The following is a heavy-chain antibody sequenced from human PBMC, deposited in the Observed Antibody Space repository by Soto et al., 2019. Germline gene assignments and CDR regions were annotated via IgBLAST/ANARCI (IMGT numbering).Heavy chain of an antibody. CDR1: GFTFSSYG. V-gene: IGHV3-30*18. CDR3: AKEGIPLAGTGLDY. Sequence: QVQLVESGGGVVQPGRSLRLSCAASGFTFSSYGMHWVRKAPGKGLEWVAVISYDGGIQYYADSAKGRFTISRDNSKNTLFLQMNSLRPEDTAVYYCAKEGIPLAGTGLDYWGQGTLVTVSS. CDR2: ISYDGGIQ. D-gene: IGHD6-19*01. J-gene: IGHJ4*02.